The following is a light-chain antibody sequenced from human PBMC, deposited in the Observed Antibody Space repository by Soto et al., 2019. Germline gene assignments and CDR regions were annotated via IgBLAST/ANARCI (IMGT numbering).Light chain of an antibody. Sequence: QSVLTQPPSASGTPGRRVTISCSGSSSNIGSNTVNWYQQLPGTAPKLLIYSNNQRPSGVPDRFSGSKSGTSASLAISGLQSEDEADYYCAAWDDRLNGPVFGGGTKLTVL. CDR3: AAWDDRLNGPV. CDR2: SNN. V-gene: IGLV1-44*01. J-gene: IGLJ2*01. CDR1: SSNIGSNT.